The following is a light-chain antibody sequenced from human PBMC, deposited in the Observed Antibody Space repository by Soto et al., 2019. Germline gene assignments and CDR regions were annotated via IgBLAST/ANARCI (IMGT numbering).Light chain of an antibody. CDR3: QVWDINTSHVI. J-gene: IGLJ2*01. CDR1: NIGSKN. Sequence: SYELTQTLSVSVAPGQTAKITCGGNNIGSKNVHWYQQKPGQAPVLVIYRDSNRPSGIPERFSGSNSGNTATLTISRAQAGDEADYYCQVWDINTSHVIFGGGTKVTVL. CDR2: RDS. V-gene: IGLV3-9*01.